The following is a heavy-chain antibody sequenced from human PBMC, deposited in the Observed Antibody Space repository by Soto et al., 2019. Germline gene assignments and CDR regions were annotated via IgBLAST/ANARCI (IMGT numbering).Heavy chain of an antibody. V-gene: IGHV1-18*01. J-gene: IGHJ4*01. CDR1: GYTFTSYG. Sequence: QVQLVQSGAEVKKPGASVKVSCKASGYTFTSYGITWVRQAPGQGLEWMGWISAYNGNTNYAQKLQGRVTMTTDTFTSTASTELRALRSHDTAVYYCASAAGVTGELYYWGHGTLATVSS. D-gene: IGHD3-16*01. CDR2: ISAYNGNT. CDR3: ASAAGVTGELYY.